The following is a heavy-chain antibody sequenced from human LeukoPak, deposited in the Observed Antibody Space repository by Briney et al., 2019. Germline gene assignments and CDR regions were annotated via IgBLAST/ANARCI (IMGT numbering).Heavy chain of an antibody. CDR3: ARHASAAAAPGY. CDR1: GGSISSSSYY. Sequence: SETLSLTCTVSGGSISSSSYYWGWIRQPPGKGLEWIGSIYYSGSTYYNPSLKSRVTISVDTSKNQFSLKLSSVTAADTAVYYCARHASAAAAPGYWGQGTPVTVSS. CDR2: IYYSGST. J-gene: IGHJ4*02. V-gene: IGHV4-39*01. D-gene: IGHD6-13*01.